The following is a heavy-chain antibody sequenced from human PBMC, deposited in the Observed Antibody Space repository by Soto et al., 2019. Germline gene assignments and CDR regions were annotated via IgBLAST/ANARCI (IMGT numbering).Heavy chain of an antibody. CDR3: TRRLPRCSGGNCYSGADY. Sequence: GGSLRLSCTASGFTFGDYAMSWFRQAPGKGLEWVGFIRSKTYGGTTEHAASVKGRFTISRDDSKSIAYLQMNSLKTEDTAVYYCTRRLPRCSGGNCYSGADYWGQGTLVTVSS. CDR1: GFTFGDYA. J-gene: IGHJ4*02. D-gene: IGHD2-15*01. V-gene: IGHV3-49*03. CDR2: IRSKTYGGTT.